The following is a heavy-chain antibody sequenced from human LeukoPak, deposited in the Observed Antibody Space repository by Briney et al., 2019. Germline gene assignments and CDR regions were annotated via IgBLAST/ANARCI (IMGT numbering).Heavy chain of an antibody. J-gene: IGHJ5*02. CDR1: GYTFTSYA. Sequence: ASVKVSCKTSGYTFTSYAMHWVRLAPRQRLEWMGWINAGNGNTKYSQKFQDRVTITRDTSASTAYMELSSLRSEDTAVYFCARGPYSNYWFDPWGQGTLVTVSS. D-gene: IGHD4-11*01. V-gene: IGHV1-3*01. CDR3: ARGPYSNYWFDP. CDR2: INAGNGNT.